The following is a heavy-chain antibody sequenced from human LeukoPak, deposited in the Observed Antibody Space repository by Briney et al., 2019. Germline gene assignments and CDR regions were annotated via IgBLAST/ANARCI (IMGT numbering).Heavy chain of an antibody. D-gene: IGHD3-22*01. CDR3: AKSLSGVTTLDY. J-gene: IGHJ4*02. CDR2: ITGSGGST. Sequence: GGSLRLSCAASGFTFSSYAMSWVRQAPGKGLEWVSVITGSGGSTYYADSVKGRFTISRDNSKNTLYLQMNSLRAEDTAVYYCAKSLSGVTTLDYWGQGTLVTVSS. CDR1: GFTFSSYA. V-gene: IGHV3-23*01.